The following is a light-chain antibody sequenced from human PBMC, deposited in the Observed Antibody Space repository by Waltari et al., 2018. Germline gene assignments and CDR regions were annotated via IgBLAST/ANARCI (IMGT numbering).Light chain of an antibody. J-gene: IGKJ1*01. CDR2: KAS. CDR3: QQYNSFPT. V-gene: IGKV1-5*03. Sequence: DIQMTQSPSTLSVSVGDRVTITCRASQSIITWLAWYQQKPGKAPKVLIYKASNLQSGVPSRFSGSGSGTEFTLTISSLQPDDFGTYYCQQYNSFPTFGQGTKVGIK. CDR1: QSIITW.